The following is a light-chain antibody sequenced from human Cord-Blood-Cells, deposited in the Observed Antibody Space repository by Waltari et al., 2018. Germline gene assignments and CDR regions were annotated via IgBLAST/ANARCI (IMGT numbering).Light chain of an antibody. Sequence: IVLTQSTATLSLSPGERATLSCRASQSVSSSLAWYQQKPGHAPRLLIYDASNMATGIPARFSGSGSGTDFTLTISSLEPEDFAVYYCQQRSNWPITFGQGTRLEIK. V-gene: IGKV3-11*01. CDR1: QSVSSS. J-gene: IGKJ5*01. CDR3: QQRSNWPIT. CDR2: DAS.